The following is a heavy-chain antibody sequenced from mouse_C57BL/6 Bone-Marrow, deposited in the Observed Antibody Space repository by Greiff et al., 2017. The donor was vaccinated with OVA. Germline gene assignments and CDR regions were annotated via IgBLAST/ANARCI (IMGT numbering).Heavy chain of an antibody. CDR2: INPGSGGT. CDR3: ARDYYGSSFYAMDY. Sequence: QVQLQQSGAELVRPGTSVKVSCKASGYAFTNYLIEWVKQRPGQGLAWIGVINPGSGGTNYNEKFKGKATLTADKSSSTAYMQLSSLTSEDSAVYFCARDYYGSSFYAMDYWGQGTSVTVSS. V-gene: IGHV1-54*01. CDR1: GYAFTNYL. D-gene: IGHD1-1*01. J-gene: IGHJ4*01.